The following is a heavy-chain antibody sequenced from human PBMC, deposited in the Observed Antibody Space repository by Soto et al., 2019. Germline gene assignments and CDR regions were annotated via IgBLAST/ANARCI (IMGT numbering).Heavy chain of an antibody. CDR2: INGGNGNT. CDR1: GDSFRKYA. J-gene: IGHJ6*02. D-gene: IGHD3-3*01. V-gene: IGHV1-3*01. Sequence: GASVKLSCKACGDSFRKYAMHCVRQAPGQRLEWTGWINGGNGNTKYSQKFKGRVTISRDTSASTAYMELTSLRSEDTAVYYCARDPDPITILGSLAGYYYYGMDVWGQGTTVTVSS. CDR3: ARDPDPITILGSLAGYYYYGMDV.